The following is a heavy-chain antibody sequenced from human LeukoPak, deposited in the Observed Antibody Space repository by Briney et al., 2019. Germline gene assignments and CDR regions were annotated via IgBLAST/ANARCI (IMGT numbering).Heavy chain of an antibody. CDR2: IYYSGGT. CDR3: ARFYGGNSHFDY. D-gene: IGHD4-23*01. CDR1: GGSISSGDYY. J-gene: IGHJ4*02. Sequence: SETLSLTCTVSGGSISSGDYYWSWICQPPGKGLEWIGYIYYSGGTYYNPSLKSRVTISVDTSKNQFSLKLSSVTAADTAVYYCARFYGGNSHFDYWGQGTLVTVSS. V-gene: IGHV4-30-4*01.